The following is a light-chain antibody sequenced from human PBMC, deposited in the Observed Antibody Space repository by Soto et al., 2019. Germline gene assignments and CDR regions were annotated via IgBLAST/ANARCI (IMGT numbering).Light chain of an antibody. CDR2: EVT. CDR3: SSFAGTNSFV. CDR1: TSDIGAYNY. J-gene: IGLJ1*01. V-gene: IGLV2-8*01. Sequence: QSALTQPPSASGSPGQSVTISCTGTTSDIGAYNYVSWYQQRPGKAPKLIIYEVTRRPSGVPVRIFGSKSHTTASLTVSGLQAEDEADYYCSSFAGTNSFVFGTGTKVTVL.